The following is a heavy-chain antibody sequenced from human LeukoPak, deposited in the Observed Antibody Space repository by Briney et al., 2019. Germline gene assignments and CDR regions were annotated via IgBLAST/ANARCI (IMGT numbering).Heavy chain of an antibody. CDR1: GFTFSSYA. Sequence: GRSLRLSCAASGFTFSSYAMHWVRQAPGKGLEWVAVISYDGSNKYYADSVKGRFTISRDNSKNTLYLQMNSLRAEDTAVYYCARDRPPVVVVRDAFDIWGRGTMVTVSS. CDR2: ISYDGSNK. D-gene: IGHD3-22*01. J-gene: IGHJ3*02. CDR3: ARDRPPVVVVRDAFDI. V-gene: IGHV3-30-3*01.